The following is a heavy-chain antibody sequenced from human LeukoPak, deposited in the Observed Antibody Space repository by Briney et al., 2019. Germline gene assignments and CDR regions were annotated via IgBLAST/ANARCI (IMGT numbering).Heavy chain of an antibody. J-gene: IGHJ4*02. Sequence: PGGSLRLSCAASGFTFSSYSMNWVRQAPRRGLEWVSGITGSGGTTYYADAVKGRFTISRDDSKNTLYLQMTSLRVDDTAIYYCAKSGASPLYYLDVWGQGTLVTVSS. CDR3: AKSGASPLYYLDV. V-gene: IGHV3-23*01. CDR2: ITGSGGTT. CDR1: GFTFSSYS. D-gene: IGHD1-26*01.